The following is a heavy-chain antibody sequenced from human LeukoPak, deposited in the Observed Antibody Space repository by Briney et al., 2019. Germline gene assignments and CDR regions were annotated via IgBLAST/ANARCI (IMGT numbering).Heavy chain of an antibody. J-gene: IGHJ6*03. CDR1: GFTVSSNY. Sequence: PGGSLRLSCAATGFTVSSNYMSWVRQAPGKGLEGVSVIYTGGRTYYADSVKGRCTISRDNSKNTLYLQMNSLRAEDTAVYYCARSSGEVYGSGSYFNGYYYYMDVWGKGTTVTISS. CDR2: IYTGGRT. D-gene: IGHD3-10*01. CDR3: ARSSGEVYGSGSYFNGYYYYMDV. V-gene: IGHV3-53*01.